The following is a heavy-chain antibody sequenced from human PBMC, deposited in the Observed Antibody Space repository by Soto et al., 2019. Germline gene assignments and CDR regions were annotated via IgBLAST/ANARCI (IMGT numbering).Heavy chain of an antibody. J-gene: IGHJ4*02. V-gene: IGHV1-3*01. CDR3: ARDFFLAARTKVYASFFDY. CDR1: GYTFTSYA. CDR2: INAGNGNT. Sequence: QVQLVQSGAEVKKPGASVKVSCKASGYTFTSYAMHWVRQAPGQRLEWMGWINAGNGNTKYSQKFQGRVTITRDTSASTAYMELSSLRSEDTAVYYCARDFFLAARTKVYASFFDYWGQGTLVTVCS. D-gene: IGHD2-8*01.